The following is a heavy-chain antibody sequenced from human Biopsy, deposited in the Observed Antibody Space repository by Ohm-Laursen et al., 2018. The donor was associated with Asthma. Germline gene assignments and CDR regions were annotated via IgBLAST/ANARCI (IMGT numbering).Heavy chain of an antibody. Sequence: TLSLTCIVSGDAMGTSGSYWGWIRQSPGKGLEWIGSIYYSGRTYYSPSLESRVTISADTSKNHFSLKVTSVTAADTAVYYCARAVSSSSYWYFDLWGRGDPVTVSS. CDR3: ARAVSSSSYWYFDL. CDR2: IYYSGRT. J-gene: IGHJ2*01. V-gene: IGHV4-39*02. CDR1: GDAMGTSGSY. D-gene: IGHD6-6*01.